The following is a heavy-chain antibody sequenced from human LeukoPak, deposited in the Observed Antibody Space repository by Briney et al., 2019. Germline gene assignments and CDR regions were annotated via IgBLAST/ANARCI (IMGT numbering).Heavy chain of an antibody. D-gene: IGHD5-18*01. V-gene: IGHV3-48*04. CDR3: VRAFNGNSYGYGF. CDR1: GFSFSSYN. Sequence: GGSLRLSCAASGFSFSSYNMNWVRQAPGKGPEWVSYISATTGKIYYADSVKGQFTISRDNAKSALYLELNSLRAEDTAVYYCVRAFNGNSYGYGFWGQGTLVTVSS. CDR2: ISATTGKI. J-gene: IGHJ4*02.